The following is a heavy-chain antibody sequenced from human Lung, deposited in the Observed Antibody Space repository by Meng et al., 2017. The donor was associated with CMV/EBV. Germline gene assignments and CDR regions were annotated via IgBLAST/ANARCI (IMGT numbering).Heavy chain of an antibody. V-gene: IGHV4-4*02. CDR3: AREYCSATSCYPVVSGGMDV. Sequence: SDTLSPTFPVPGGLIISSSWSSWVRQPPGKGLEWIGEIHHSGRTKYKPSLKTRVIISVDKSKNQFTLNLSSLTAADTAVNLGAREYCSATSCYPVVSGGMDVXGQRXTVTVSS. CDR2: IHHSGRT. CDR1: GGLIISSSW. J-gene: IGHJ6*02. D-gene: IGHD2-2*01.